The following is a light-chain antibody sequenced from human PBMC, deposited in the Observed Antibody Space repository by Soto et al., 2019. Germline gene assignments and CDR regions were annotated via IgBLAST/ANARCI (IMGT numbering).Light chain of an antibody. CDR1: QTVGNRQ. V-gene: IGKV3-20*01. CDR2: GAS. Sequence: ENVLTQSPGTLSLSPGERATLSCRASQTVGNRQLAWYQQKTGQAPRLLIYGASSRATGIPDRFSGSGSGTDFTLTISRLEPEDFAVYYCQQYHSTHTFGQGTQLEIK. J-gene: IGKJ2*01. CDR3: QQYHSTHT.